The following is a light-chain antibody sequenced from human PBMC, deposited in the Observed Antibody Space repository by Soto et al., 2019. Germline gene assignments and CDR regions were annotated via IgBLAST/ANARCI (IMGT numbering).Light chain of an antibody. Sequence: VLTQPASVSGSPGQSITISCTGTSSDVGGYNYVSWYQQHPGKAPKLMIYDVSNRPSGVSNRFSGSKSGNTASLTISGLQAEDEADYYCSSYTSSSTPYVFGTGAKLTVL. J-gene: IGLJ1*01. V-gene: IGLV2-14*01. CDR1: SSDVGGYNY. CDR3: SSYTSSSTPYV. CDR2: DVS.